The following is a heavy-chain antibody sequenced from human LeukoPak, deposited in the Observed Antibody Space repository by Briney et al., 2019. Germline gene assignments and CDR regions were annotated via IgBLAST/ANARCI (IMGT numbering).Heavy chain of an antibody. Sequence: ASVKVSCKASGYTFTSYDINWVRQATGQGLEWMGWMNPNSSNTGYAQKFQGRVTMTRNTSISTAYMELSSLRSEDTAVYYCARTYCGGGSCYYYFDYWGQGTLVTVSS. CDR3: ARTYCGGGSCYYYFDY. J-gene: IGHJ4*01. CDR1: GYTFTSYD. CDR2: MNPNSSNT. D-gene: IGHD2-15*01. V-gene: IGHV1-8*01.